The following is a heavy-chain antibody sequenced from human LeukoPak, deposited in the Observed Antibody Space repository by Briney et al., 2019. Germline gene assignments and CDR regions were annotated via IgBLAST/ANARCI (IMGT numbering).Heavy chain of an antibody. J-gene: IGHJ3*02. CDR2: IYHSGST. CDR1: GGSISNSNW. V-gene: IGHV4-4*02. D-gene: IGHD2-15*01. Sequence: SETLSLTCTVSGGSISNSNWWSWVRQPPGKGLEWIGEIYHSGSTNYNPSLKSRVTISVDKSKNQFSLKLSSVTAADTAVYYCARAGCSGGSCYPGEDAFDIWGQGTMVTVSS. CDR3: ARAGCSGGSCYPGEDAFDI.